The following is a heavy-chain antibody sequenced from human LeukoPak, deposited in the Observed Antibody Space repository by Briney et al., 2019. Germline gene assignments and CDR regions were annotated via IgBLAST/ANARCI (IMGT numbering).Heavy chain of an antibody. CDR1: GFTFTSSA. J-gene: IGHJ4*02. V-gene: IGHV1-58*02. CDR2: IVVGSGNT. Sequence: SVKVSCKASGFTFTSSAMQWVRRARGQRLEWIGWIVVGSGNTNYAQKFQERVTITRDMSTSTAYMELSSLRSEDTAVYYCAADLNGGYDYNYWGQGTLVTVSS. D-gene: IGHD5-12*01. CDR3: AADLNGGYDYNY.